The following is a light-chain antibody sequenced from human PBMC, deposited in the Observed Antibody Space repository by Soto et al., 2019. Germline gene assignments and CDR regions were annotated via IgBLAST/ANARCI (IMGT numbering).Light chain of an antibody. CDR3: QQRTNWPPIT. CDR2: DAS. Sequence: EIVLTQSPATLSLSPGERATLSCRASQSVRRYLAWYQQKPGQAPRLLIYDASTRATGIPARFSGSGSETDFTLTITSLEPEDLAVYYGQQRTNWPPITFGQGTRLEIK. J-gene: IGKJ5*01. V-gene: IGKV3-11*01. CDR1: QSVRRY.